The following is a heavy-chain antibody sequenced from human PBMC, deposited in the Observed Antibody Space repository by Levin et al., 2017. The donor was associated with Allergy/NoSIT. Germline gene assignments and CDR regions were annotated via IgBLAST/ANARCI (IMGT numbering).Heavy chain of an antibody. V-gene: IGHV3-9*01. J-gene: IGHJ3*02. CDR3: AKDITPGKRGAFDI. CDR1: GFTFDDYA. D-gene: IGHD4-23*01. CDR2: ISWNSGSI. Sequence: QSGGSLRLSCAASGFTFDDYAMHWVRQAPGKGLEWVSGISWNSGSIGYADSVKGRFTISRDNAKNSLYLQMNSLRAEDTALYYCAKDITPGKRGAFDIWGQGTMVTVSS.